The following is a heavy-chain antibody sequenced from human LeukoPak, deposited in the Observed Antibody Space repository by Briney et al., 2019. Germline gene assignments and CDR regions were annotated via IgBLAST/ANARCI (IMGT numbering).Heavy chain of an antibody. CDR1: GFTFSSYW. CDR2: IKQDGSEK. V-gene: IGHV3-7*05. J-gene: IGHJ4*02. CDR3: ARAGGGCRLDY. D-gene: IGHD2-15*01. Sequence: GGSLRLSCAVSGFTFSSYWMSWVRQAPGKGLEWVANIKQDGSEKYYVDSVKGRFTISRDNAKNSLYLQMNSLRAEDTAVYYCARAGGGCRLDYWGQGTLVTVSS.